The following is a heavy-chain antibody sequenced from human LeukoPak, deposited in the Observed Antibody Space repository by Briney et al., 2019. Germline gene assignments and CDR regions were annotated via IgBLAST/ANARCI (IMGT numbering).Heavy chain of an antibody. J-gene: IGHJ5*02. CDR1: VYTFTSYG. CDR3: ARVDCSGGSCGGWFDP. V-gene: IGHV1-18*01. Sequence: AAVKVSCKASVYTFTSYGISWVRQAPGQGLEWMGWISADNGNTNYAQKLQGRVTMTTDTSTSTAYMELRSLRYEDTAGYYCARVDCSGGSCGGWFDPWGQGTLVTVSS. CDR2: ISADNGNT. D-gene: IGHD2-15*01.